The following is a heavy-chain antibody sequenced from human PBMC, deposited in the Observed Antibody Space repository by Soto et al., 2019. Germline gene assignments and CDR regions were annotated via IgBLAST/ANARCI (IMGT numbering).Heavy chain of an antibody. CDR3: ARHKGLVEGLTDGMDV. CDR1: GCSFTSYL. V-gene: IGHV5-51*01. J-gene: IGHJ6*02. Sequence: GESLKISCKGSGCSFTSYLIGWVRQMPGKGLEWMGIIYPGDSDTRYSPSFQGQVTISADKSISTAYLQWSSLKASDTAMYYCARHKGLVEGLTDGMDVWGQGTTVTVSS. D-gene: IGHD7-27*01. CDR2: IYPGDSDT.